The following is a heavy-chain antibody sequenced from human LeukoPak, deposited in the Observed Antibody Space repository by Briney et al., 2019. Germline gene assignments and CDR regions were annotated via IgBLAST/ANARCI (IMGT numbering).Heavy chain of an antibody. Sequence: GGSLRLSCAASGFTFSSYAMSWVRQAPGKGLEWVSAISGSGGSTYYADSVKGRFTISRDNSKNTLYLQMNSLGAEDTAVYYCAKHRPYSSSHYNWFDPWGQGTLVTVSS. CDR3: AKHRPYSSSHYNWFDP. CDR1: GFTFSSYA. J-gene: IGHJ5*02. V-gene: IGHV3-23*01. CDR2: ISGSGGST. D-gene: IGHD6-13*01.